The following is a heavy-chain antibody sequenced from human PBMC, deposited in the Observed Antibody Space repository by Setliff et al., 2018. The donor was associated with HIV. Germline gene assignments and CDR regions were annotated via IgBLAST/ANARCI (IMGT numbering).Heavy chain of an antibody. V-gene: IGHV3-7*01. Sequence: GSLSLSCAASGFKFRSYWMSWVRQAPGKGLEWVANIKQDGSEKYYVDSVKGRFTISRDNAKNSLHLQMNSLRAEDTAVYYCARVWSPLYYYDSSGYPGAFDIWGQGTMVTVSS. CDR3: ARVWSPLYYYDSSGYPGAFDI. CDR1: GFKFRSYW. J-gene: IGHJ3*02. CDR2: IKQDGSEK. D-gene: IGHD3-22*01.